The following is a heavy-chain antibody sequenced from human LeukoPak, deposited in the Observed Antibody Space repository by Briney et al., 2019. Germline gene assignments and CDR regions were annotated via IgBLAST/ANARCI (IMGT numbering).Heavy chain of an antibody. CDR2: ISHTSTYI. Sequence: PGGSLRLSCAASGFTLSSYTMNWVRQAPGKGLEWVSSISHTSTYIYYADSVKGRFTISRDNAKNSLYLQLNSLRAEDTAVYYCAREGPRAFDTWGQGTMVTVSS. CDR3: AREGPRAFDT. CDR1: GFTLSSYT. V-gene: IGHV3-21*01. J-gene: IGHJ3*02.